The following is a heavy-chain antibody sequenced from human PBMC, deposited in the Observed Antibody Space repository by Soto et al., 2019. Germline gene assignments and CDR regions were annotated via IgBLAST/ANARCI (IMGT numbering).Heavy chain of an antibody. D-gene: IGHD2-21*02. Sequence: EVQLVESGGGLIQPGGSLRLSCAASGFTVSNYYMSWVRQAPGKGLEWVSVIYDDGRIYYAASVKGRVTISRDNSKNTLYLQMNSLRAEDTAVYYCARGQESMMVTAPDYWGQGTLVTVSS. J-gene: IGHJ4*02. V-gene: IGHV3-53*01. CDR1: GFTVSNYY. CDR3: ARGQESMMVTAPDY. CDR2: IYDDGRI.